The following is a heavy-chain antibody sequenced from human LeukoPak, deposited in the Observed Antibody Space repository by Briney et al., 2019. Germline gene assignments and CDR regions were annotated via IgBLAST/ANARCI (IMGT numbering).Heavy chain of an antibody. CDR1: GFTFSDYT. D-gene: IGHD1-26*01. CDR2: ISSSSSYI. Sequence: GSSLRLSCAASGFTFSDYTMNWVRQAPGKGLEWVSSISSSSSYIYYADSVKGRFTISRDNAKNSLYLQMNSLRAEDTAVYYCARVGSGGSYDYWGQGTLVTVSS. CDR3: ARVGSGGSYDY. J-gene: IGHJ4*02. V-gene: IGHV3-21*01.